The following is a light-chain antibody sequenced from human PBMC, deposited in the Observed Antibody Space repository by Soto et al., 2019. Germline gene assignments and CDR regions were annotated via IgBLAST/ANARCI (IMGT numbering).Light chain of an antibody. V-gene: IGKV1-5*03. CDR1: QSISSW. J-gene: IGKJ1*01. CDR2: KAA. CDR3: QQYNGYSRT. Sequence: DIQLTQSPSFLSASVGDRVTITCRASQSISSWLSWYQQKPGRAPTLLIYKAANLESGGPSRFSGSGSGTEFTLTISSLLPDDFATYYCQQYNGYSRTFGQGTKVDIK.